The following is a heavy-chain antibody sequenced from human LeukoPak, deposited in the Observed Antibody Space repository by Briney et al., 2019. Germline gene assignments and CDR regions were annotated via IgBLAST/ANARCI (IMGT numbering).Heavy chain of an antibody. CDR1: GYTFTSYA. J-gene: IGHJ5*02. V-gene: IGHV7-4-1*02. D-gene: IGHD3-3*01. CDR3: ARDLNEDYDFWSGYLFGSLSNWFDP. Sequence: ASVKVSCTASGYTFTSYAMNWVRQAPGQGLEWMGWINTNTGNPTYAQGFTGRFVFSLDTSVSTAYLQISSLKAEDTAVYYCARDLNEDYDFWSGYLFGSLSNWFDPWGQGTLVTVSS. CDR2: INTNTGNP.